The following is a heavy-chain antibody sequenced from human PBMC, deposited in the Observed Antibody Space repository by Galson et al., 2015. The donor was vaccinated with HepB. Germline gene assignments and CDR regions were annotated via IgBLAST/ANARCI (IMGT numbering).Heavy chain of an antibody. Sequence: SETLSLTCAVYGGSFSGSYWSWIRQPPGKGLEWIGEINHSGSTNYNPSLKSRVTISVDTSKNQFSLKLSSVTAADTAVYYCATLQYGLRGFDYWGQGTLVTVSS. J-gene: IGHJ4*02. V-gene: IGHV4-34*01. D-gene: IGHD4-11*01. CDR3: ATLQYGLRGFDY. CDR1: GGSFSGSY. CDR2: INHSGST.